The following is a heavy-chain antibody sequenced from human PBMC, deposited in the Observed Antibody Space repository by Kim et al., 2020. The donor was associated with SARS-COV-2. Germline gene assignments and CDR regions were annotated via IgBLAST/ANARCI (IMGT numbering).Heavy chain of an antibody. CDR1: GGTFSSYT. J-gene: IGHJ5*02. CDR2: IIPILGIA. D-gene: IGHD4-4*01. CDR3: ARQTTVTTGWFDP. Sequence: SVKVSCKASGGTFSSYTISWVRQAPGQGLEWMGRIIPILGIANYAQKFQGRVTITADKSTSTAYMELSSLRSEDTAVYYCARQTTVTTGWFDPWGQGTLVTVSS. V-gene: IGHV1-69*02.